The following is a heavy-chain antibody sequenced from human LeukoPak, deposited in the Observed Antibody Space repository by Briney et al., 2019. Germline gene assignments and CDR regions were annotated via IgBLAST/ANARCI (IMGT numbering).Heavy chain of an antibody. CDR1: GYTFTGYY. CDR3: ARGCYDSSGYSTIDAFDI. D-gene: IGHD3-22*01. Sequence: ASVKVSCKASGYTFTGYYMHWVRQAPGQGLEWMGWINPNSGGTNYAQKFQGRVTMTRDTSISTAYMELSRLRSDDTAVYYCARGCYDSSGYSTIDAFDIWGQGTMVTVSS. V-gene: IGHV1-2*02. CDR2: INPNSGGT. J-gene: IGHJ3*02.